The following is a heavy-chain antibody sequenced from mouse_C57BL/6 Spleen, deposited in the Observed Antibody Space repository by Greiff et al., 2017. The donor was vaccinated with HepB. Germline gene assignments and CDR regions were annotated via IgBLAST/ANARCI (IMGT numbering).Heavy chain of an antibody. CDR2: IHPNSGST. CDR1: GYTFTSYW. V-gene: IGHV1-64*01. Sequence: QVQLQQPGAELVKPGASVELSCKASGYTFTSYWMHWVKQRPGQGLEWIGMIHPNSGSTNYNEKFKSKATLTVDKSSSTAYMQLSSLTSEDSAVYYCARSIYYYGSSPYFDYWGQGTTLTVSS. J-gene: IGHJ2*01. D-gene: IGHD1-1*01. CDR3: ARSIYYYGSSPYFDY.